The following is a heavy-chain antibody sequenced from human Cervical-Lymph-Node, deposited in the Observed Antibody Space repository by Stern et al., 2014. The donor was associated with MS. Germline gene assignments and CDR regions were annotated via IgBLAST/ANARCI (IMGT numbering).Heavy chain of an antibody. D-gene: IGHD6-13*01. Sequence: EVQLVESGGGLVQPGGSLRLSCAASGFTFSSYWMHWVRHAPGKGLVWVSRITTDGSSTSYADSVKGRFTISRDNATHTVDLQMNRLKAENTALYYSARGYSASWTSSCYYGMDVWGQGTTVTVSS. V-gene: IGHV3-74*02. J-gene: IGHJ6*02. CDR2: ITTDGSST. CDR1: GFTFSSYW. CDR3: ARGYSASWTSSCYYGMDV.